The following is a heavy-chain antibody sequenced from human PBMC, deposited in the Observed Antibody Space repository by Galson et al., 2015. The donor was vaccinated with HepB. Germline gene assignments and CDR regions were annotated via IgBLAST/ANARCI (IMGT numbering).Heavy chain of an antibody. J-gene: IGHJ3*02. Sequence: SVKVSCKASGGTFSSYAISWVRQAPGQGLEWMGGIIPIFGTANYAQKFQGRVTITADESTSTAYMELSSLGSEDTAVYYCARELLVGARGAFDIWGQGTMVTVSS. CDR2: IIPIFGTA. CDR1: GGTFSSYA. CDR3: ARELLVGARGAFDI. D-gene: IGHD1-26*01. V-gene: IGHV1-69*13.